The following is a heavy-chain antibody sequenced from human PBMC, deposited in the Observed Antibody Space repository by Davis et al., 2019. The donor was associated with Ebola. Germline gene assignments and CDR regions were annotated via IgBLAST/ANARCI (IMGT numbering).Heavy chain of an antibody. J-gene: IGHJ4*02. V-gene: IGHV4-34*01. Sequence: SETLSLTCAVYGGSFSGYYWSWIRQPPGKGLEWIGEINHSGSTNYNPSLKSRVTISVDTSKNQFSLKLSSVTAADTAVYYCARGPKRGLYFYYWGQGTLVTVSS. CDR2: INHSGST. CDR1: GGSFSGYY. D-gene: IGHD5-12*01. CDR3: ARGPKRGLYFYY.